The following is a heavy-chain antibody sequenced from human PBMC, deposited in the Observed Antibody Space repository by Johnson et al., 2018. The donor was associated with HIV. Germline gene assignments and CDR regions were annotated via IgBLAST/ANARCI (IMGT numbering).Heavy chain of an antibody. CDR2: ISYDGSNK. CDR3: AKEPYSSSWYGAFDI. J-gene: IGHJ3*02. D-gene: IGHD6-13*01. V-gene: IGHV3-30*18. CDR1: GFTFSSNW. Sequence: QVQLVESGGGLVQPGGSLRLSCAASGFTFSSNWMNWVRQAPGKGLEWVAVISYDGSNKYYADSVKGRFTISRDNSKNTLYLQMNSLRAEDTAVYYCAKEPYSSSWYGAFDIWGQGTMVTVSS.